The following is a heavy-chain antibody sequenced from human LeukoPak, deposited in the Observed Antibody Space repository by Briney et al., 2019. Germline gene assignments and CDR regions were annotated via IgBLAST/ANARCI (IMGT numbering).Heavy chain of an antibody. J-gene: IGHJ4*02. CDR3: AKGDGYAAFI. V-gene: IGHV3-23*05. Sequence: GGSLRLSCEASGFTFSAYAMTWVRQAPGKGLEWVSSIGSDNKPHYSESVKGRFAISRDNAKNTLFLQMNSLRDEDTAVYYCAKGDGYAAFIRGQGTLVTVSS. D-gene: IGHD5-24*01. CDR1: GFTFSAYA. CDR2: IGSDNKP.